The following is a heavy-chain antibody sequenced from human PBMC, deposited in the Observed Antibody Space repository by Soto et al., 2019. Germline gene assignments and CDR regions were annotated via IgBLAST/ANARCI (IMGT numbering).Heavy chain of an antibody. CDR1: GGTFNFYT. V-gene: IGHV1-69*02. CDR2: IIPMVGMS. CDR3: ATSYGSGSRPFDS. J-gene: IGHJ4*02. Sequence: GASVKVSCKASGGTFNFYTFSWVRQAPGQGLEWMGRIIPMVGMSNYAQKFQGRVTIIADRSTNTTYMQLSSLRSEDTALYYCATSYGSGSRPFDSWGQGTPVTVSS. D-gene: IGHD3-10*01.